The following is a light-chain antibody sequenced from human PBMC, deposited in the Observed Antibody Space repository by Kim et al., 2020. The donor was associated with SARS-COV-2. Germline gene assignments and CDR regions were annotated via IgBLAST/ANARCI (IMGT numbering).Light chain of an antibody. CDR2: AAS. CDR3: QQYYSYPRT. J-gene: IGKJ2*01. V-gene: IGKV1-8*01. CDR1: QGISSY. Sequence: AIRMTQSPSSFSASTGDRVTITCRASQGISSYLAWYQQKPGKAPKLLIYAASTLQSGVPSRFSGSGSGTDFTLTISCLQSEDFATHYCQQYYSYPRTFGQGTKLEI.